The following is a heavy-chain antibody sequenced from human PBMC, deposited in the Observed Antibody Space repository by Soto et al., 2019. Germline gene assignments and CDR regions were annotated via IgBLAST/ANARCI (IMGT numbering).Heavy chain of an antibody. CDR3: ARRYGEFNFDY. V-gene: IGHV4-59*01. CDR1: GGSISSYY. Sequence: QVQLQESGPGLVKPSETLSLTCTVSGGSISSYYWSWIRQPPGKGLEWIGYIYYSGGTNYNPSLTSRVTISVDTSKNQFSLKLNSVTAADTAVYYCARRYGEFNFDYWGQGTLVTVSS. D-gene: IGHD3-10*01. J-gene: IGHJ4*02. CDR2: IYYSGGT.